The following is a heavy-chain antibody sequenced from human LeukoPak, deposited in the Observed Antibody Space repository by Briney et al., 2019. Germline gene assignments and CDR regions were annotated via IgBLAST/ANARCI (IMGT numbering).Heavy chain of an antibody. CDR3: ARSSEIGAMVYYYYYMDV. J-gene: IGHJ6*03. V-gene: IGHV4-4*07. CDR1: GGSISSYY. CDR2: IYTSGST. Sequence: SDTLSLSCTVSGGSISSYYWSWIRQPAGKALDWIGRIYTSGSTNYNPSLKSRVTISVDTSKNQFSLKLSSVTAADTAVYYCARSSEIGAMVYYYYYMDVWGKGTTVTISS. D-gene: IGHD5-18*01.